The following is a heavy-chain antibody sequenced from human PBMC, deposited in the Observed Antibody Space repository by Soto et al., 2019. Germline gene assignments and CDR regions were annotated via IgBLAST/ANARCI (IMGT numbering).Heavy chain of an antibody. D-gene: IGHD5-12*01. CDR3: AKGDNLGPKTGYAFDP. Sequence: SETLSLTCAISGESGSSNTASWNWIRHSPSRGLEWLGRTYFRSKWYNDYAVSVKSRIIINPDTSNNQFSLQLNSVTPEDTAVYFCAKGDNLGPKTGYAFDPWGQGIMVTSPQ. V-gene: IGHV6-1*01. CDR1: GESGSSNTAS. J-gene: IGHJ5*02. CDR2: TYFRSKWYN.